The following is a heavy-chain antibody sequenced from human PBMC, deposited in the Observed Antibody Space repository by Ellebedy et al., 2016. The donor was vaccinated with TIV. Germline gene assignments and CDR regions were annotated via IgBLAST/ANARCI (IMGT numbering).Heavy chain of an antibody. CDR1: RYTFTGYY. CDR3: ARGNPYDFWSGYPEGDFDY. J-gene: IGHJ4*02. D-gene: IGHD3-3*01. V-gene: IGHV1-2*02. CDR2: INPNSGGT. Sequence: ASVKVSCXASRYTFTGYYMHWVRQAPGQGLEWMGWINPNSGGTNYAQKFQGRVTMTRDTSISTAYMELSRLRSDDTVVYYCARGNPYDFWSGYPEGDFDYWGQGTLVTVSS.